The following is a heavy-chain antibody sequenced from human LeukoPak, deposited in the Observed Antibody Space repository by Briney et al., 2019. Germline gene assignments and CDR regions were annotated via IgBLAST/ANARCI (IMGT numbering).Heavy chain of an antibody. V-gene: IGHV4-39*07. CDR3: TRGTVTTRYFDY. CDR2: IYYIGST. D-gene: IGHD1-1*01. CDR1: GDSTSSSSYY. J-gene: IGHJ4*02. Sequence: PSETLSLTCTVSGDSTSSSSYYWGWIRQPPGKGLEWMGSIYYIGSTNYNPSLKSRVTISVDTSKNQFSLRLSSVTAADTAVYYCTRGTVTTRYFDYWGQGALVTVSS.